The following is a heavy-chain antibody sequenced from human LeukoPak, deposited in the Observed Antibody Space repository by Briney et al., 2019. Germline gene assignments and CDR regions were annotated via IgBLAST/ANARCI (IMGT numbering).Heavy chain of an antibody. CDR2: IRSKANSYAT. CDR3: TSPPHSSSWQVGYYYYYMDV. J-gene: IGHJ6*03. D-gene: IGHD6-13*01. CDR1: GFTFSGSA. V-gene: IGHV3-73*01. Sequence: HSGGSLRLSCAASGFTFSGSAMHWVRQASGKGLEWVGRIRSKANSYATAYAGSVKGRFTISRDDSKNTAYLQMNSLKTEDTAVYYCTSPPHSSSWQVGYYYYYMDVWGKGTTVTVSS.